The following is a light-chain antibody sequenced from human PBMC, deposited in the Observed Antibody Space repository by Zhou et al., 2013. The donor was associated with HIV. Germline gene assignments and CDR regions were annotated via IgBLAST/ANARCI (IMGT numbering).Light chain of an antibody. J-gene: IGKJ5*01. Sequence: DIQLTQSPSFLPASVGDRVTISCRASQGISSYLAWYQQKPGKAPKLLIYAASTLQSGVPSRISGSGSGTEFTVTISSLQPEDFATYYCQQSYSTPRDTFGQGTRLEIK. CDR3: QQSYSTPRDT. V-gene: IGKV1-9*01. CDR1: QGISSY. CDR2: AAS.